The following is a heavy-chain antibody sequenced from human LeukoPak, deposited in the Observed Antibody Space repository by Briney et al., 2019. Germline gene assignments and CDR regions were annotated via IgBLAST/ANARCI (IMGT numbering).Heavy chain of an antibody. D-gene: IGHD3-22*01. CDR2: IYYSGST. CDR3: ARAGTYYYDSSGSPRRGNFDY. Sequence: SETLSLTCTGSGGSISSYYWSWIRQPPGKGLEWIGYIYYSGSTNYNPSLKSRVTISVDTSKNQFSLKLSSVTAADTAVYYCARAGTYYYDSSGSPRRGNFDYWGQGTLVTVSS. CDR1: GGSISSYY. J-gene: IGHJ4*02. V-gene: IGHV4-59*12.